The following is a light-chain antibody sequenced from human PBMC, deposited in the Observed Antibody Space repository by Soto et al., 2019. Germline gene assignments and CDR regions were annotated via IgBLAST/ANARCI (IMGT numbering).Light chain of an antibody. V-gene: IGLV2-14*01. CDR2: EVS. CDR1: SSDIGAYNY. CDR3: SSYTSISTLV. Sequence: QSALTQPASVSGSPGQSITISCTGTSSDIGAYNYVSWYQQHPGKAPKLMIYEVSDRPSGVSNRFSGSKSGNTASLTISGLQAEDEADSYCSSYTSISTLVFGSGTKLTVL. J-gene: IGLJ1*01.